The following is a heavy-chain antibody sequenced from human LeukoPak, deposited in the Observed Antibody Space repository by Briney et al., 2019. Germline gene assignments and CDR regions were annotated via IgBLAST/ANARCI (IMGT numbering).Heavy chain of an antibody. CDR3: AREAVTRNYFDY. CDR1: GFTVSSNY. V-gene: IGHV3-53*01. J-gene: IGHJ4*02. CDR2: IYSGERT. Sequence: GGSLTLSCAASGFTVSSNYMNWVRQAPGQGLEWVLVIYSGERTYSPDSEKGRFTVSRDNYKNTLFLQMNSLRAEDTAVYYCAREAVTRNYFDYWGQGALVTVSS. D-gene: IGHD4-17*01.